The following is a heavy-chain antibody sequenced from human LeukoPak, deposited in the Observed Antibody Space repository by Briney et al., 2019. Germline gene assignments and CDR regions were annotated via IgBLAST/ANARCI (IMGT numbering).Heavy chain of an antibody. CDR3: ARGGDSSGYYPLYYYYYYMDV. CDR1: GGSISSFY. D-gene: IGHD3-22*01. CDR2: IYYSGST. V-gene: IGHV4-59*01. J-gene: IGHJ6*03. Sequence: PSETLSLTCTVSGGSISSFYWSWIRQPPGKGLEWIGYIYYSGSTNYNPSLKSRVTISVDTSKNQFSLKLSSVTAADTAVYYCARGGDSSGYYPLYYYYYYMDVWGKGTTVTVSS.